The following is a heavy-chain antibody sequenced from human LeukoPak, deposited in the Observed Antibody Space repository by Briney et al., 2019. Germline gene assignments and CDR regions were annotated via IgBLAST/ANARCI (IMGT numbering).Heavy chain of an antibody. CDR3: ARGGEVTYYDFWSGNYTGNSHYYYMDV. Sequence: GGSLRLSCAASGFTFSSYSMNWVRQAPGKGLEWVSYISSSSSTIYYADSVKGRFTISRDNAKNSLYLQMNSLRAEDTAVYYCARGGEVTYYDFWSGNYTGNSHYYYMDVWGKGTTVTVSS. CDR2: ISSSSSTI. J-gene: IGHJ6*03. CDR1: GFTFSSYS. D-gene: IGHD3-3*01. V-gene: IGHV3-48*01.